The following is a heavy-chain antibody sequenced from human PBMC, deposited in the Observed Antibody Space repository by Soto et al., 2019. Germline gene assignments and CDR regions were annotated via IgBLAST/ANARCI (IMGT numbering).Heavy chain of an antibody. Sequence: GGSLSLSCAASGFTFSSYWMTWVRQAPGKGLEWVANIKQDGSKKYYVDSVKGRFTISRDNAKNSLYLQMNSLRAEDTAVYYCAKRVWYFDLWGRGTLVTVSS. CDR2: IKQDGSKK. V-gene: IGHV3-7*01. J-gene: IGHJ2*01. CDR3: AKRVWYFDL. CDR1: GFTFSSYW.